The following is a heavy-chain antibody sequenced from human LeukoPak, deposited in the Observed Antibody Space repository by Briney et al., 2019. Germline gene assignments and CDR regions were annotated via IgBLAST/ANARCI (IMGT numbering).Heavy chain of an antibody. V-gene: IGHV4-34*01. J-gene: IGHJ4*02. CDR2: INHSGST. D-gene: IGHD3-22*01. CDR1: GGSFSGYY. Sequence: PSETLSLTCAVYGGSFSGYYWSWIRQPPGKGPEWIGEINHSGSTNYNPSLKSRVTISVDTSKNQFSLKLSSVTAADTAVYYCARGPHTGVNYYDSSGYYYWGQGTLVTVSS. CDR3: ARGPHTGVNYYDSSGYYY.